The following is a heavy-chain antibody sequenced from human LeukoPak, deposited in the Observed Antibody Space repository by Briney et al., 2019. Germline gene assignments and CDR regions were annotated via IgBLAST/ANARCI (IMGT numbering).Heavy chain of an antibody. CDR1: GGSISSYY. CDR2: IYTSGST. D-gene: IGHD3-3*01. V-gene: IGHV4-4*07. J-gene: IGHJ6*02. CDR3: AGDDHGGGGFWSGKRTFYGMDV. Sequence: SETLSLTCTVSGGSISSYYWSWIRQPAGKGLEWIGRIYTSGSTNYNPSLKSRVTMSVDTSKNQFSLKLSSVTAADTAVYYCAGDDHGGGGFWSGKRTFYGMDVWGQGTTVTVSS.